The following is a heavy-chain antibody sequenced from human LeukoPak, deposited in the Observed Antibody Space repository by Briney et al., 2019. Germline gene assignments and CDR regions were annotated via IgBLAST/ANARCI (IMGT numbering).Heavy chain of an antibody. CDR3: ARGRGEADIVATITSYSSGWYY. Sequence: SETLSLTCAVYGGSFSGYYWSWIRQPPGKGLEWIGEINHSGNTNYNPSLKSRVTISVDTSKNQFSLKLSSVTAADTAVYYCARGRGEADIVATITSYSSGWYYWGQGTLVTVSS. V-gene: IGHV4-34*01. D-gene: IGHD5-12*01. CDR2: INHSGNT. J-gene: IGHJ4*02. CDR1: GGSFSGYY.